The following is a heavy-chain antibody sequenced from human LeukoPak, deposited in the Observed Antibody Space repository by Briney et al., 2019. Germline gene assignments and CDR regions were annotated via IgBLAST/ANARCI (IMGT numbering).Heavy chain of an antibody. D-gene: IGHD1-26*01. Sequence: PGGSLRLSCGASGFTFSRDWMHWVRQAPGKGLEWVSLISGEGNLVVYADSVKGRFTVSRDNAKNTLYLQMNSLRAEDTAVYYCAKRKVEWELDYWGQGTLVTVSS. CDR3: AKRKVEWELDY. J-gene: IGHJ4*02. CDR1: GFTFSRDW. CDR2: ISGEGNLV. V-gene: IGHV3-74*01.